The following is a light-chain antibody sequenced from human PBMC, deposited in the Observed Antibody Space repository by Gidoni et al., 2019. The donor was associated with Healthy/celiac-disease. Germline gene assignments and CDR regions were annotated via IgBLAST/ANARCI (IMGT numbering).Light chain of an antibody. J-gene: IGKJ1*01. CDR2: AAA. V-gene: IGKV1-39*01. CDR3: QKSYSRT. Sequence: IQTTQSPSSVSASVGDKVTITCRASQSISSHLNWYEQKPGKDPKLLIYAAASLQSGVPSRFSGKGSEADFTITMSNLQPEEFATYYCQKSYSRTFGQGTKVEIK. CDR1: QSISSH.